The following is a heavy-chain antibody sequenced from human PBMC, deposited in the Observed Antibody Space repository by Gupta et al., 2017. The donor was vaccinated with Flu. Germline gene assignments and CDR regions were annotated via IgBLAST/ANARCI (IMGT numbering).Heavy chain of an antibody. V-gene: IGHV4-34*01. CDR1: GGSFSGYY. J-gene: IGHJ6*02. Sequence: QVQLQQWGAGLLKPSETLSLTCAVYGGSFSGYYWSWIRQPPGKGLEWIGEINHSGSTNYNPSLKSRVTISVDTSKNQFSLKLSSVTAADTAVYYCARVGVRITMVRGVNYGMDVWGQGTTVTVSS. D-gene: IGHD3-10*01. CDR3: ARVGVRITMVRGVNYGMDV. CDR2: INHSGST.